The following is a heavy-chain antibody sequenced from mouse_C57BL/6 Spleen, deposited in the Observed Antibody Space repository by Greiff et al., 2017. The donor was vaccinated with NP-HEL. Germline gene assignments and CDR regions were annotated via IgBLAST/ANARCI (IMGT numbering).Heavy chain of an antibody. Sequence: VQLQQSGAELVRPGSSVKLSCKASGYTFTSYWMHWVKQRPIQGLEWIGNIDPSDSETHYNQKFKDKATLTVDKSSSTAYIQLSSLTSEDSAVYYCARSGSGYYYGSSYWYFDVWGTGTTVTVSS. D-gene: IGHD1-1*01. CDR1: GYTFTSYW. CDR3: ARSGSGYYYGSSYWYFDV. J-gene: IGHJ1*03. CDR2: IDPSDSET. V-gene: IGHV1-52*01.